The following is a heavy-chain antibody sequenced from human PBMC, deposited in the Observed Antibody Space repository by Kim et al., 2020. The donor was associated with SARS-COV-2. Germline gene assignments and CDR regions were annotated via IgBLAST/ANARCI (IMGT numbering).Heavy chain of an antibody. J-gene: IGHJ1*01. CDR2: IIPIFGTA. V-gene: IGHV1-69*13. Sequence: SVKVSCKASGGTFSSYAISWVRQAPGQGLEWMGGIIPIFGTANYAQKFQGRVTITADESTSTAYMELSSLRSEDTAVYYCARESGSYRTAFEEYFQHWGQGTLVTVSS. D-gene: IGHD1-26*01. CDR1: GGTFSSYA. CDR3: ARESGSYRTAFEEYFQH.